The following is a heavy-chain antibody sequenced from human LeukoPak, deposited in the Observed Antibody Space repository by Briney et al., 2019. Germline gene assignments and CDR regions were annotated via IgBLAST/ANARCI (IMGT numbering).Heavy chain of an antibody. Sequence: GGSLRLFCAASGFPLRNYAMIWVRQAPGKALEWGTGTSDSGSDKYYADSVKGRFTISRDNSKNTLYLQMNSLRAEDTAIYYCAKETGHCGRTTCYEFFDYWGQGTLVTVSS. J-gene: IGHJ4*02. CDR3: AKETGHCGRTTCYEFFDY. CDR2: TSDSGSDK. D-gene: IGHD2-2*01. V-gene: IGHV3-23*01. CDR1: GFPLRNYA.